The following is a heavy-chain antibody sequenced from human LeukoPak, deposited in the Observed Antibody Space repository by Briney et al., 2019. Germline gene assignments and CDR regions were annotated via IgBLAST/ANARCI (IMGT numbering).Heavy chain of an antibody. D-gene: IGHD6-13*01. CDR1: GFTLSSYS. Sequence: PGGSLRLSCVVSGFTLSSYSMNWVRQVPGKGLEWISYITSGSGTIYADSVKGRFTISRDNAKNSVFLQMNSLRDEDTAVYYCVRAYCSTCYGYAYWGLGTLVTVSS. J-gene: IGHJ4*02. V-gene: IGHV3-48*02. CDR3: VRAYCSTCYGYAY. CDR2: ITSGSGTI.